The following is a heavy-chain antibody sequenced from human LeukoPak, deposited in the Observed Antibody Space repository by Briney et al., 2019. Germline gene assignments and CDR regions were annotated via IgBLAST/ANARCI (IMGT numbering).Heavy chain of an antibody. Sequence: QPGGSLRLSCATSGFTFSGADMHWVRQVSGKGLEWVGRIRSKGNKYATEYAASVKGRFTISRDDSKNTAYLQMNSLKTEDTAVYYCIHYGSGSYSTGYWGQGTQVTVSS. CDR3: IHYGSGSYSTGY. CDR2: IRSKGNKYAT. D-gene: IGHD3-10*01. V-gene: IGHV3-73*01. J-gene: IGHJ4*02. CDR1: GFTFSGAD.